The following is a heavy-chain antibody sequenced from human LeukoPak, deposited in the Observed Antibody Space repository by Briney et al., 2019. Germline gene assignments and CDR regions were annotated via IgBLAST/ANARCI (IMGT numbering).Heavy chain of an antibody. V-gene: IGHV3-66*01. Sequence: PGGSLRLSCAASGFIVSSDYMSWVRQAPGAGLEWVSLIYSGGITFYADSVKGRFTISRDNSKNTVYLQMNSLRAEDTAVYYCARDSYCSGGSCYSSVWGQGTLVTVSS. CDR3: ARDSYCSGGSCYSSV. D-gene: IGHD2-15*01. CDR1: GFIVSSDY. J-gene: IGHJ4*02. CDR2: IYSGGIT.